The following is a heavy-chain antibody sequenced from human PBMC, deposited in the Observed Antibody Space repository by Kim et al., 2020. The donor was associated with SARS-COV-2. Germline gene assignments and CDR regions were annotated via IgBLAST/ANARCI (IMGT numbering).Heavy chain of an antibody. CDR3: ARSVLPTTLNIVVVTGFYWFDP. J-gene: IGHJ5*02. V-gene: IGHV4-39*01. D-gene: IGHD2-21*02. CDR2: IYYSGST. CDR1: GGSISSSSYY. Sequence: SETLSLTCTVSGGSISSSSYYWGWIRQPPGKGLEWIGSIYYSGSTYYNPSLKSRVTISVDTSKNQFSLKLSSVTAADTAVYYCARSVLPTTLNIVVVTGFYWFDPWGQGTLVTVSS.